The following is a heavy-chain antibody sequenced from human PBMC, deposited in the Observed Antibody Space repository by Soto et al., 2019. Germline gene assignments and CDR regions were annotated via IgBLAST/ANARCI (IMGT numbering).Heavy chain of an antibody. CDR1: GYSFMNYW. J-gene: IGHJ5*02. CDR3: ARGYCTTTICDPWFDP. D-gene: IGHD2-2*01. V-gene: IGHV5-51*01. Sequence: GESLKISCKGSGYSFMNYWIGWVRQMPGKGLEWMGIIYPGDSDTRYSPSFQGQVTISADKSITTAYLQWSSLKASDTAMYYCARGYCTTTICDPWFDPWGQGTLVTVSS. CDR2: IYPGDSDT.